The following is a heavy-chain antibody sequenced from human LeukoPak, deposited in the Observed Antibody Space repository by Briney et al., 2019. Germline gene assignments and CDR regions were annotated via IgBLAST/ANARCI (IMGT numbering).Heavy chain of an antibody. Sequence: GGSLRLSCAASGFTFNNYAMSWVRQAPGKGLEWGSAISDSGGVTKYADSVKGRFTISRDNSKNTLYLQMDSLRAEDTAVYYCARSRPATGTSRHPFDIWGQGTVVTVSS. V-gene: IGHV3-23*01. CDR2: ISDSGGVT. D-gene: IGHD1-1*01. CDR3: ARSRPATGTSRHPFDI. J-gene: IGHJ3*02. CDR1: GFTFNNYA.